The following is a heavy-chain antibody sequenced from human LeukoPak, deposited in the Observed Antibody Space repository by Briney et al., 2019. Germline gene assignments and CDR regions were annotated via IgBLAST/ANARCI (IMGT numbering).Heavy chain of an antibody. CDR2: IYYSGST. J-gene: IGHJ4*02. V-gene: IGHV4-39*01. Sequence: PSETLSLTCTVSGGSISSGSYYWGWIRQPPGKGLEWIGSIYYSGSTYYNPSLKSRVTISVDTSKNQFSLKLSSVTAADTAVYYCARHSSDIVVVPAATDYWGQGTLVTVSS. CDR3: ARHSSDIVVVPAATDY. CDR1: GGSISSGSYY. D-gene: IGHD2-2*01.